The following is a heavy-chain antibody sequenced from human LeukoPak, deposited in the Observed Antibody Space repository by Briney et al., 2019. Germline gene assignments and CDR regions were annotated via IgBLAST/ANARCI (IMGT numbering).Heavy chain of an antibody. D-gene: IGHD3-10*01. J-gene: IGHJ6*02. CDR1: GGSFSGYY. CDR2: INHSGGT. CDR3: ARAVLLWFGEPYYYYGMDV. Sequence: SETLSLTCAVYGGSFSGYYWSWIRQPPGKGLEWIGEINHSGGTNYNSSLKSRVTISVDTSKNQFSLKLSSVTAADTAVYYCARAVLLWFGEPYYYYGMDVWGQGTTVTVSS. V-gene: IGHV4-34*01.